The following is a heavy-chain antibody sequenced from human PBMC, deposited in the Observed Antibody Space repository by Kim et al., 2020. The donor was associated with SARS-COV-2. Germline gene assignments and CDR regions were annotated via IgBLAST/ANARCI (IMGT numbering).Heavy chain of an antibody. CDR2: ISPIFGGE. J-gene: IGHJ6*02. D-gene: IGHD1-26*01. Sequence: GRGGLGGISPIFGGENYGQKFEDRFTLTAAESTSTPYMGLSSLRSEDTAGYYCAKKIVGATTYYGMDVWGQGTTVTVSS. CDR3: AKKIVGATTYYGMDV. V-gene: IGHV1-69*01.